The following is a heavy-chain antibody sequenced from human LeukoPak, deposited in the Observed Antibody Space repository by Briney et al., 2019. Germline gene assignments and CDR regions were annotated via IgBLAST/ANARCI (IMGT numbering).Heavy chain of an antibody. Sequence: PGGSLRLSCAASGFTFSSYAMSWVRQAPGKGLEWVSAISSSGDSTYYADSVKGRFTISRDNSKNSLYLQMNSLRAEDTAVYYCASQPTYYYGSGSYRGLDYWGQGTLVTVSS. V-gene: IGHV3-23*01. D-gene: IGHD3-10*01. J-gene: IGHJ4*02. CDR1: GFTFSSYA. CDR3: ASQPTYYYGSGSYRGLDY. CDR2: ISSSGDST.